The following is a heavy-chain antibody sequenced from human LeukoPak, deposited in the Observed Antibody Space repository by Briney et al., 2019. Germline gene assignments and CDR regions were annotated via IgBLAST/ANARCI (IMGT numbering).Heavy chain of an antibody. J-gene: IGHJ5*02. Sequence: TSETLSLTCTVSGGSISSYYWSWIRQPPGKGLEWIGYIYYSGSTNYNPSLKSRVTISVDTSKIQFSLKLSSVTAADTAVYYCARGHVLLWFGELAWFDPWGQGTLVTVSS. CDR1: GGSISSYY. CDR3: ARGHVLLWFGELAWFDP. CDR2: IYYSGST. V-gene: IGHV4-59*01. D-gene: IGHD3-10*01.